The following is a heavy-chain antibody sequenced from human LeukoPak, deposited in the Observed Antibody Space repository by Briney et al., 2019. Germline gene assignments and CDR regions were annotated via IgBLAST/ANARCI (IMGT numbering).Heavy chain of an antibody. Sequence: GGSLRLSXAASGFTFSSYGMHWVCQAPGKGLEWVAVRWYDGSNKYYADSVKGRFTISRDNSKNTLYLQMNSLRAEDTAVYYCAKASRDYAPWYFDLWGRGTLVTVSS. D-gene: IGHD4-17*01. CDR3: AKASRDYAPWYFDL. J-gene: IGHJ2*01. V-gene: IGHV3-33*06. CDR1: GFTFSSYG. CDR2: RWYDGSNK.